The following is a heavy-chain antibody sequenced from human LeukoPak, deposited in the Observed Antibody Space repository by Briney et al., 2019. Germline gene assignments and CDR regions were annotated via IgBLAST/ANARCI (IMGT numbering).Heavy chain of an antibody. CDR3: ARRPRAGWFDP. J-gene: IGHJ5*02. Sequence: SETLSLTCAVYGGSFSDYYWSWIRQPPGKGLEWIGSIYYSGSTYYNPSLKSRVTISVDTSKNQFSLKLRSVTAADTAVYYCARRPRAGWFDPWGQGTLVTVSS. V-gene: IGHV4-34*01. CDR1: GGSFSDYY. CDR2: IYYSGST.